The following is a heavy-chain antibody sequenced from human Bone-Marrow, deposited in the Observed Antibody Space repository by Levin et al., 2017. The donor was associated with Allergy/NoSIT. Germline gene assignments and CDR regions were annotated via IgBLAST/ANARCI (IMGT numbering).Heavy chain of an antibody. V-gene: IGHV3-53*01. CDR1: GFTISSNY. Sequence: SCAASGFTISSNYMSWVRQAPGKGLEWVSVIYSGGSTYYADSVKGRFTISRDNSKNTLYLQMNSLRAEDTAVYYCARDRGYCSGGSCYYSILAGMDVWGQGTTVTVSS. CDR3: ARDRGYCSGGSCYYSILAGMDV. J-gene: IGHJ6*02. D-gene: IGHD2-15*01. CDR2: IYSGGST.